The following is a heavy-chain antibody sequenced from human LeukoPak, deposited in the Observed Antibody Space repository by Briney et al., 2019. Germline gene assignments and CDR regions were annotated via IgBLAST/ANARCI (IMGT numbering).Heavy chain of an antibody. CDR1: GFTFSSYA. J-gene: IGHJ6*02. D-gene: IGHD2-2*01. CDR2: ISGSGGST. Sequence: PGGSLRLSCAAFGFTFSSYAMSWVRQAPGKGLEWVSAISGSGGSTYYADSVKGRFTISRDNSKNTLYLQMNSLRAEDTAVYYCAKVGSDIVVVPAAMYYYYGMDVWGQGTTVTVSS. V-gene: IGHV3-23*01. CDR3: AKVGSDIVVVPAAMYYYYGMDV.